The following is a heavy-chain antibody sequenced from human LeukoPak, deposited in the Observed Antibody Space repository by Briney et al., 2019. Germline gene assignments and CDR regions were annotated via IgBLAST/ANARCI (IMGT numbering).Heavy chain of an antibody. V-gene: IGHV3-48*01. CDR1: GFTFSSYN. D-gene: IGHD1-26*01. J-gene: IGHJ4*02. CDR3: ARDPVVGATGKHFDY. Sequence: GGSLRLSCAASGFTFSSYNMNWVRQAPGKGLEWVSYISSSSSTIYYADSVKGRFTISRDNAKNSLYLQMNSLRAEDTAVYYCARDPVVGATGKHFDYWGQGTLVTVSS. CDR2: ISSSSSTI.